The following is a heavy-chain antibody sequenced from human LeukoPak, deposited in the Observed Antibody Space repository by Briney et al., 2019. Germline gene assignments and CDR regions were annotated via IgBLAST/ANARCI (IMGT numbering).Heavy chain of an antibody. J-gene: IGHJ5*02. Sequence: GASVTVSCKASGYTFTSYYMHWVQQAPGQGLEWMGWINPNSGGTNYAQKFQGRVTITRDTSISTAYMELSRLRSDDTAVYYCAREGAYYYDSSGYYSSWFDPWGQGTLVTVSS. CDR2: INPNSGGT. D-gene: IGHD3-22*01. V-gene: IGHV1-2*02. CDR1: GYTFTSYY. CDR3: AREGAYYYDSSGYYSSWFDP.